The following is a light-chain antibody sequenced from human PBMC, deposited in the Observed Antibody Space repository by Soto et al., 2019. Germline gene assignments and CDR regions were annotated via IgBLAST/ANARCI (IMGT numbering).Light chain of an antibody. V-gene: IGLV2-8*01. CDR1: SSDVGAYKF. Sequence: QSVLAQPPSASGSPGQSVTISCTGTSSDVGAYKFVSWYQHRPGKVPKLMIYEVSKRPSGVPDRFSGSKAGNTASLPVSMLQTGDEADYYCISYAGSNTVVFGGGTKLTVL. J-gene: IGLJ2*01. CDR3: ISYAGSNTVV. CDR2: EVS.